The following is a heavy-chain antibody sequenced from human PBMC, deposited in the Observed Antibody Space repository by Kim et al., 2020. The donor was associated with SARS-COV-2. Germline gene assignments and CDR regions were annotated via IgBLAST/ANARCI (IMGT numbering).Heavy chain of an antibody. Sequence: ASVKVSCKASGYTFSDYVIHWVRQAPGQGLDWMGKINIGSGVTTYAQKFQGRVTMTRDTSINTVYMELRSLKSDDTAVFYCARDVDYGRNWGSSWYFDVWGRGTLVSVSP. CDR2: INIGSGVT. J-gene: IGHJ2*01. D-gene: IGHD4-17*01. V-gene: IGHV1-2*02. CDR3: ARDVDYGRNWGSSWYFDV. CDR1: GYTFSDYV.